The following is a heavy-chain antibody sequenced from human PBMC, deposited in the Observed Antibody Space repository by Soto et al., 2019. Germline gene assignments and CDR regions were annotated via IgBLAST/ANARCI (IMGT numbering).Heavy chain of an antibody. D-gene: IGHD6-19*01. Sequence: GGSLRLSCAASGFTVSSNYMSWVRQAPGKGLEWVSVIYSGGSTYYADSVKGIFTISRDNSKNTLYLQMNSLRAEDTAVYYCARDSSGWYDAFDIWGQGTMVTVSS. CDR1: GFTVSSNY. V-gene: IGHV3-66*01. CDR3: ARDSSGWYDAFDI. J-gene: IGHJ3*02. CDR2: IYSGGST.